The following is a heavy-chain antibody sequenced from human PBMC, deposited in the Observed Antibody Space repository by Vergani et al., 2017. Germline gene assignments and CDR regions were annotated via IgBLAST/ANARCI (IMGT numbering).Heavy chain of an antibody. CDR3: AGAPNYDFWSGSLDY. V-gene: IGHV1-2*02. CDR2: INPNSGGT. Sequence: QVQLVQSGAEVQKPGASVKVSCKASGYTFTGYYMHWVRQAPGQGLEWMGWINPNSGGTNYAQKFQGRVTMTRDTSISTAYMELSRLRSDDTAVYYCAGAPNYDFWSGSLDYWGQGTLVTVSS. D-gene: IGHD3-3*01. CDR1: GYTFTGYY. J-gene: IGHJ4*02.